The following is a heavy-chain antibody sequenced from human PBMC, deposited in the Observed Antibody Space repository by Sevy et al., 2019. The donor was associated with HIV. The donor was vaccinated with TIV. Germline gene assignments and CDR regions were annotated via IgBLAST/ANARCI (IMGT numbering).Heavy chain of an antibody. J-gene: IGHJ4*02. D-gene: IGHD5-18*01. CDR2: ISGTGDYT. V-gene: IGHV3-23*01. CDR1: GFTFNSFA. Sequence: GGSLRLSCAASGFTFNSFAMDWVRQAPGKGLDWISVISGTGDYTYYADSVKGRFTISRDNSKNTLFLQMNSLRAEDTAIFYCAKKMGGGSGMAFLVDFWGQGTLVTVSS. CDR3: AKKMGGGSGMAFLVDF.